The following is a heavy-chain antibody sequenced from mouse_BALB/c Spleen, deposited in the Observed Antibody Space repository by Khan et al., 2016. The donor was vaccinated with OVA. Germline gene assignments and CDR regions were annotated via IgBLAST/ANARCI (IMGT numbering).Heavy chain of an antibody. CDR2: INPGSGGT. J-gene: IGHJ3*01. V-gene: IGHV1-26*01. Sequence: EVQLKQSGAELMKPGASVKISCKASGYTFSSYYIYWMRQSHGKSLEWIGYINPGSGGTSSNQKFKGKATLTEDKSTSTAYLHISNLTSEDSAIYYCTGHCCLSCFTYWGQGTLVTVSA. CDR1: GYTFSSYY. CDR3: TGHCCLSCFTY. D-gene: IGHD6-1*01.